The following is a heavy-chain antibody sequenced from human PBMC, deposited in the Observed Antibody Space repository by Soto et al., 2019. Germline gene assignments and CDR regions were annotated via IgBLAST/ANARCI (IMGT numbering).Heavy chain of an antibody. CDR3: ARGLGYCSGGSCPSEIIDY. CDR1: GYNFTSYD. D-gene: IGHD2-15*01. J-gene: IGHJ4*02. Sequence: ASVKVSCKASGYNFTSYDINWVRQATGQGLEWMGWMNPNSGKTGYAQKFQGRVTMTRNTSISTAYMELSSLRSEDTAVYYCARGLGYCSGGSCPSEIIDYWGQGTLVTVSS. CDR2: MNPNSGKT. V-gene: IGHV1-8*01.